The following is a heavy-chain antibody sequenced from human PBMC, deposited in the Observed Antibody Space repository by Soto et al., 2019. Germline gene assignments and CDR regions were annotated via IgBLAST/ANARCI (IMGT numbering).Heavy chain of an antibody. J-gene: IGHJ5*02. CDR2: ISAYTDTP. CDR3: AIVIPGIKALFDP. CDR1: GYTFTNFG. V-gene: IGHV1-18*01. D-gene: IGHD2-2*01. Sequence: QVQLVQSGAEVKKPGASVKVSCRASGYTFTNFGVTWVRRAPGQGLEWMGWISAYTDTPNYAQKFQGRVTMTIDTSTSTAYLDLRHLPSHATPVDYCAIVIPGIKALFDPWGQGTLVTVSS.